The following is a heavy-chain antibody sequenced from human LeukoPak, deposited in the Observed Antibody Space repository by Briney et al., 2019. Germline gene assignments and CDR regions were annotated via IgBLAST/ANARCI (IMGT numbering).Heavy chain of an antibody. CDR2: ISAYNGNT. Sequence: ASVKVSCKASGYTFTSYGISWVRQAPGQGLEWMGWISAYNGNTNYAQKLQGRVTMTTDTSTSTAYMELRSLRSDDTAVYYCARDSPFPVKPYDGSGYYYMYFQHWGQGTLVTVSS. D-gene: IGHD3-22*01. J-gene: IGHJ1*01. CDR1: GYTFTSYG. V-gene: IGHV1-18*01. CDR3: ARDSPFPVKPYDGSGYYYMYFQH.